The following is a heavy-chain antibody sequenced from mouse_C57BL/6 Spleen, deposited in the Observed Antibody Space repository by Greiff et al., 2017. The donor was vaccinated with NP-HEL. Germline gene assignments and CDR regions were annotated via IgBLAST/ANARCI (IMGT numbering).Heavy chain of an antibody. Sequence: EVMLVESGGGLVQPGGSLSLSCAASGFTFTDYYMSWVRQPPGKALEWLGFIRNKANGYTTEYSASVKGRFTISRDNSQSILYLQMNALRAEDSATYYCARNYGSMDYAMDYWGQGTSVTVSS. V-gene: IGHV7-3*01. CDR2: IRNKANGYTT. CDR1: GFTFTDYY. J-gene: IGHJ4*01. D-gene: IGHD1-1*01. CDR3: ARNYGSMDYAMDY.